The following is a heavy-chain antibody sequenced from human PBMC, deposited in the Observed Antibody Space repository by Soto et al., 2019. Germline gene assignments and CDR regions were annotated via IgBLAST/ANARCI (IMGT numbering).Heavy chain of an antibody. J-gene: IGHJ4*02. CDR3: ARPLYADYFDY. V-gene: IGHV1-3*01. CDR2: VNAGNGYT. Sequence: ASVKVSCKASGYTFTSYALHWVRQAPGQRLEWMGWVNAGNGYTKYSQNFQGRVTITRDTSATTSYMELSGLRSEDTAVYYCARPLYADYFDYWGQGTLVTAPQ. D-gene: IGHD4-17*01. CDR1: GYTFTSYA.